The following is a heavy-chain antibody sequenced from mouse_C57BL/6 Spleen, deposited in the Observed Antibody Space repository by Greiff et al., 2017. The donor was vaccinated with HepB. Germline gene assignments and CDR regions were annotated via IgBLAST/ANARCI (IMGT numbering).Heavy chain of an antibody. J-gene: IGHJ2*01. CDR2: IRNKANGYTT. CDR1: GFTFTDYY. CDR3: ARFRHYYGTYYFDY. Sequence: EVQGVESGGGLVQPEGSLSLSCAASGFTFTDYYMSWVRQPPGKALEWLGFIRNKANGYTTEYSASVKGRFTISRDNSQSILYLQRNALRAEDSATYYCARFRHYYGTYYFDYWGQGTTLTVSS. D-gene: IGHD1-1*01. V-gene: IGHV7-3*01.